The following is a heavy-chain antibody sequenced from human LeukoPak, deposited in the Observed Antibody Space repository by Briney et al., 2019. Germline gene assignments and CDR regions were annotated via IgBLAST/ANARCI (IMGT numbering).Heavy chain of an antibody. CDR3: ARVGIQLWLLDY. CDR1: GYTFISYG. V-gene: IGHV1-18*01. Sequence: ASVKVSCKASGYTFISYGISWVRQAPGQGLEWMGWISAHNGNTDYAQKLQGRVIMTTDTSTSTAYMELRSLRSDDTAVYYCARVGIQLWLLDYWGQGTLVTVSS. D-gene: IGHD5-18*01. J-gene: IGHJ4*02. CDR2: ISAHNGNT.